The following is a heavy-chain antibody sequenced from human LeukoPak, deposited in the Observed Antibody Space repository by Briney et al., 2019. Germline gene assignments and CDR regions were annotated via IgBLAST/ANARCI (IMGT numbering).Heavy chain of an antibody. CDR3: VRLRGYSYGPPDY. D-gene: IGHD5-18*01. V-gene: IGHV3-53*01. CDR2: IYSGGSA. J-gene: IGHJ4*02. Sequence: PGGSLRLSCAASGFTVSSNYMTWVRQAPGKGLEWVSVIYSGGSAYYADSVKGRFTISRDNSKNTLYLQMNSLRVEDTAVYYCVRLRGYSYGPPDYWGQGTLVTVSS. CDR1: GFTVSSNY.